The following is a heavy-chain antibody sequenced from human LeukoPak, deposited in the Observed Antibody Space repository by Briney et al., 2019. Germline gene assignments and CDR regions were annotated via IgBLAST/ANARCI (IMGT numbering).Heavy chain of an antibody. V-gene: IGHV3-21*01. Sequence: PGGSLRLSCAASGFTFSSYSMNWVRQAPGKGLEWVSSISSSSSYIYYADSVKGRFTISRDNAKNSLYLQMNSLRAEDTAVYYCARVGHYYDSSGYLKPPDYWGQGTLVTVSS. J-gene: IGHJ4*02. D-gene: IGHD3-22*01. CDR2: ISSSSSYI. CDR1: GFTFSSYS. CDR3: ARVGHYYDSSGYLKPPDY.